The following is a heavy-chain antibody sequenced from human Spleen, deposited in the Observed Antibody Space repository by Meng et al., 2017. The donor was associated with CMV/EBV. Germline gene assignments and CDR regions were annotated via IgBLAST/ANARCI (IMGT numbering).Heavy chain of an antibody. V-gene: IGHV4-34*01. J-gene: IGHJ4*02. CDR3: ARGRRRDFWNDYSSFDS. CDR1: AFVGNL. CDR2: IKHRRST. Sequence: AFVGNLRGWLRHTPGKGPGGMGEIKHRRSTKCRQSINSRDTMSSDTSQTHFSLKVNYLTAADTAVYYCARGRRRDFWNDYSSFDSWGQGTLVTVSS. D-gene: IGHD3-3*01.